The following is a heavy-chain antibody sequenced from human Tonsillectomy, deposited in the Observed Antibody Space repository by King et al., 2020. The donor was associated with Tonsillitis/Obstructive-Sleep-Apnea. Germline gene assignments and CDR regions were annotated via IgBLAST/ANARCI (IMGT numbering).Heavy chain of an antibody. CDR1: GDSVSSNSSA. CDR2: AYYRSKWYH. CDR3: AREGAGFFY. V-gene: IGHV6-1*01. J-gene: IGHJ4*02. Sequence: VQLQQSGPGLVKPSETLSLTCAISGDSVSSNSSAWNWIRQSPSGGLEWLGRAYYRSKWYHDYAISVKSRITINPDTSKNQFSLQLNSVTPEDTAVYYCAREGAGFFYWGQGTLVTVSS. D-gene: IGHD4/OR15-4a*01.